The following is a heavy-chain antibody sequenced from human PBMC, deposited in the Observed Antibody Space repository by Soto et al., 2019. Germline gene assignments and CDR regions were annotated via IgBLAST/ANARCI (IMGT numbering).Heavy chain of an antibody. CDR2: ISPSEGSQ. V-gene: IGHV1-46*01. D-gene: IGHD3-16*02. Sequence: ASVKVSCKASGYTFTSYYMHWVRQAPGQGLEWMGIISPSEGSQRYAQQFPGRVTMTRDTSTSTVFMELSSLRSEDTAVYYCARSIRLGELSPLSHWGQGTLVTVSS. CDR3: ARSIRLGELSPLSH. J-gene: IGHJ4*02. CDR1: GYTFTSYY.